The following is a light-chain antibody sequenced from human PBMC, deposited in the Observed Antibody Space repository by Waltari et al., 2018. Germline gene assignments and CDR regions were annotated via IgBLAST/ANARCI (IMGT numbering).Light chain of an antibody. Sequence: QSALTQPASVSGSPGQSITFSSTGTSRDVGGYNLFSWFQQHPGKAPNLIIYEVNKQPSGVSPRFSGSKSGNTASLTISGLLAEDEADYYCCSYAGDRNLYVFGSGTKVTVL. J-gene: IGLJ1*01. CDR1: SRDVGGYNL. CDR3: CSYAGDRNLYV. CDR2: EVN. V-gene: IGLV2-23*02.